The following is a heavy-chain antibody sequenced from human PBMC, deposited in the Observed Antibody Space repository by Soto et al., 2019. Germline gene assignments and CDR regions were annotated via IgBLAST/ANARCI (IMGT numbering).Heavy chain of an antibody. CDR1: GGTFSSYA. Sequence: GASVKVSCKASGGTFSSYAISWVRQAPGQGLEWMGGIIPIFGTANYAQKFQGRVTITADESTSTAYMELSSLRSEDTAVYYCASSASISPGYCSGGSCYTQFDYWGQGTLVTVSS. J-gene: IGHJ4*02. CDR2: IIPIFGTA. CDR3: ASSASISPGYCSGGSCYTQFDY. V-gene: IGHV1-69*13. D-gene: IGHD2-15*01.